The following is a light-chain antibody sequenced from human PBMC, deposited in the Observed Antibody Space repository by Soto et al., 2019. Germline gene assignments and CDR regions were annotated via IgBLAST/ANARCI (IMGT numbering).Light chain of an antibody. CDR1: SSDVGGYKY. V-gene: IGLV2-14*01. CDR2: EVS. J-gene: IGLJ3*02. Sequence: QSALAQPASVSGSPGQSITISCTGTSSDVGGYKYVSWYQQHPGRAPKLRIYEVSNRPSGVSNRFAGSKSGNTASLTVSGLQAEDEADYYCSSFTSSDTWVFGGGTKLTVL. CDR3: SSFTSSDTWV.